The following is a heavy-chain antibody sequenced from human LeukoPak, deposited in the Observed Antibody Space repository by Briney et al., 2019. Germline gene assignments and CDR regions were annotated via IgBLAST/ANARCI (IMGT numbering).Heavy chain of an antibody. CDR3: ARDSGGHYDSTGFDY. D-gene: IGHD3-22*01. J-gene: IGHJ4*02. Sequence: SETLSLTCSVSDDSITMYYWTWIRQPPGQGLEWIGYVDHTGSTNFNPSLKSRVTISVDTSKNQLSLKLTSVTAADTAVYYCARDSGGHYDSTGFDYWGQGTLVTVSS. V-gene: IGHV4-59*01. CDR1: DDSITMYY. CDR2: VDHTGST.